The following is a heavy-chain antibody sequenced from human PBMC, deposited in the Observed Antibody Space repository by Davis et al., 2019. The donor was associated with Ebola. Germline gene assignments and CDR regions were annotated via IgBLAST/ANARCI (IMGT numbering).Heavy chain of an antibody. D-gene: IGHD6-13*01. Sequence: PGGSLRLSCAASGFTFSSYAMHWVRQAPGKGLAWVAVISYDGSNKYYADSVKGRFTISRDNAKNSLYLQMNSLRAEDTAVYYCARVSIAAAGGYYYYYGMDVWGQGTTVTVSS. J-gene: IGHJ6*02. CDR3: ARVSIAAAGGYYYYYGMDV. CDR1: GFTFSSYA. CDR2: ISYDGSNK. V-gene: IGHV3-30-3*01.